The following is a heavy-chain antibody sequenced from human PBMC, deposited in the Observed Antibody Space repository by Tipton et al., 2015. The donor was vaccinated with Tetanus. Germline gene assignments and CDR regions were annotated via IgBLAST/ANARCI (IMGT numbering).Heavy chain of an antibody. J-gene: IGHJ4*02. CDR1: GGSISGSY. D-gene: IGHD2-2*01. Sequence: PLSLTCTVSGGSISGSYWNWIRQPPGKGLEWVGYVYYNGNTHYNPALKGRVTISVDTSKNQFSLKLSSVTAADTAIYYCAREVPAAGHFDSWGQGTLVTVSS. CDR2: VYYNGNT. V-gene: IGHV4-59*01. CDR3: AREVPAAGHFDS.